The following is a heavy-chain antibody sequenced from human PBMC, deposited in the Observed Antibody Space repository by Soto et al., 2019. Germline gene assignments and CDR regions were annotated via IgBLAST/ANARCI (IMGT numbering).Heavy chain of an antibody. D-gene: IGHD2-21*01. Sequence: SETLSLTCTVSGNSISGTSSFWAWIRQPPGKNLEWIGSVYYTGSTYYNSSLKSRVSISIDTSKNQFSLSLSSVTAADTAVYYCARHIVVVIAQDNWFDPWGQGTLVTVSS. J-gene: IGHJ5*02. CDR2: VYYTGST. CDR3: ARHIVVVIAQDNWFDP. V-gene: IGHV4-39*01. CDR1: GNSISGTSSF.